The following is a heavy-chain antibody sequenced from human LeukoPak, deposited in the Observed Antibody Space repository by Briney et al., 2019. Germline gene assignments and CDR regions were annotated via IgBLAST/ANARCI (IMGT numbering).Heavy chain of an antibody. D-gene: IGHD3-10*01. J-gene: IGHJ4*02. Sequence: ASVKVSCKASGYTFTSYDISWVRQAPGQGLEWMGWISAYNGNTNYAQKLQGRVTMTTDTSTRTAYMELRSLRSDDTAVYYCARGGSGNYYKPLDYWGQGTLVTVSS. CDR3: ARGGSGNYYKPLDY. V-gene: IGHV1-18*01. CDR2: ISAYNGNT. CDR1: GYTFTSYD.